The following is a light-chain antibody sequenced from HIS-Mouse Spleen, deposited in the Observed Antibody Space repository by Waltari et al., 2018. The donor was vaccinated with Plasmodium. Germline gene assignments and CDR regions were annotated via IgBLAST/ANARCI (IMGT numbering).Light chain of an antibody. CDR3: AAWDDSLSGVV. J-gene: IGLJ2*01. CDR2: RNN. CDR1: SSNLGSTY. V-gene: IGLV1-47*01. Sequence: QSVLTQPPSASGTPGQRVPIPCSGSSSNLGSTYVYWYQQLPGTAPKRRIYRNNQRHSGVPDRFSGSKSGTSASLAISGLRSEDEADYYCAAWDDSLSGVVFGGGTKLTVL.